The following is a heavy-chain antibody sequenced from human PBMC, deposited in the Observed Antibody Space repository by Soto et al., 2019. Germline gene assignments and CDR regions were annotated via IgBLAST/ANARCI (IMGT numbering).Heavy chain of an antibody. Sequence: EVQLLESGGGLVQPGGSLRLSCAASGFTFSSYAMSWVRQAPGKGLEWVSAISGSGGSTYYADSVKGRFIISRDNSKNSLYLQMNSLRAEDTAVYYCAKGPVRMVYDPYYYYMDVWGKGTTVTVSS. CDR3: AKGPVRMVYDPYYYYMDV. V-gene: IGHV3-23*01. J-gene: IGHJ6*03. CDR1: GFTFSSYA. CDR2: ISGSGGST. D-gene: IGHD2-8*01.